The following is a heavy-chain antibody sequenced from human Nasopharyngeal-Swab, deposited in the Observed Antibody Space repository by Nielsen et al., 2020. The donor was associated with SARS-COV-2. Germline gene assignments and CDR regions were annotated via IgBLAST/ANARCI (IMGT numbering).Heavy chain of an antibody. CDR3: ARDEAGTANSGFDY. V-gene: IGHV3-33*01. D-gene: IGHD1-1*01. CDR1: GFTFSTCG. J-gene: IGHJ4*02. CDR2: IWYDGSNK. Sequence: GESLKISCAASGFTFSTCGMHWVRQAPGKGLEWVAVIWYDGSNKYYADSVKGRFTISRDNSKNTLYLQMNSLRAEDTAIYYCARDEAGTANSGFDYWGQGTLVTVSS.